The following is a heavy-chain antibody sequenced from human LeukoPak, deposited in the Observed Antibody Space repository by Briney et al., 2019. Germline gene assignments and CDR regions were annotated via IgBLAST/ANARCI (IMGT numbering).Heavy chain of an antibody. Sequence: SETLSLTCAVSADSISNYYWTWLRQPPGKGLEWIGYIYNSGSTNYNTSLKSRVTISMDTSKNQFSLKLSSVTAADTAVYYCARDQPTYYYDSSGYYRGYYFDYWGQGTLVTVSS. D-gene: IGHD3-22*01. CDR1: ADSISNYY. CDR3: ARDQPTYYYDSSGYYRGYYFDY. J-gene: IGHJ4*02. V-gene: IGHV4-59*01. CDR2: IYNSGST.